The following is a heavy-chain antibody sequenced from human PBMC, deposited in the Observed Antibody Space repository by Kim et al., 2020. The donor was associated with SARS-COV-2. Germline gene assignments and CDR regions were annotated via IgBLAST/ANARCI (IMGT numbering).Heavy chain of an antibody. D-gene: IGHD3-10*01. V-gene: IGHV4-34*01. CDR3: AVEVYPTTYYYGSGRRHFDY. CDR1: GGSFSGYY. Sequence: SETLSLTCAVYGGSFSGYYWSWIRQPPGKGLEWIGEINHSGSTNYNPSLKSRVTISVDTSKNQFSLKLSSVTAADTAVYYCAVEVYPTTYYYGSGRRHFDYWGQGTLVTVSS. J-gene: IGHJ4*02. CDR2: INHSGST.